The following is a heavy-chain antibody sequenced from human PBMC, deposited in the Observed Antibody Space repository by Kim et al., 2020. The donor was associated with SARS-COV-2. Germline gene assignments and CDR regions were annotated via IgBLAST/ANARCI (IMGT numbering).Heavy chain of an antibody. Sequence: ADFLMGRFTISRDTSKSTLYLQMNSLRVEGTAVYYCVKEVWFGESRPKFDPWGQGTLVTVSS. CDR3: VKEVWFGESRPKFDP. J-gene: IGHJ5*02. D-gene: IGHD3-10*01. V-gene: IGHV3-23*01.